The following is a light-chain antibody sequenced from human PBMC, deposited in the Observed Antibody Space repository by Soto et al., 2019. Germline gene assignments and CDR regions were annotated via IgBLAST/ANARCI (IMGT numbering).Light chain of an antibody. CDR3: QQYGSSSRT. CDR2: GAS. V-gene: IGKV3-20*01. J-gene: IGKJ1*01. Sequence: VFPQSQCALSMSPGASATLSCMASQNFGSTYLAWYQQKRGQAPKLLIYGASSRATGIPDRFSGSGSGTDFTLTISRLEPEDFGVYYCQQYGSSSRTFGQGTKVDI. CDR1: QNFGSTY.